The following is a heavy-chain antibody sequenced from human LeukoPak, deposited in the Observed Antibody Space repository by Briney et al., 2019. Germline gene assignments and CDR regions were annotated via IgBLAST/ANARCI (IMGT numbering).Heavy chain of an antibody. CDR2: INPNSGGT. CDR1: GYTFTGYY. J-gene: IGHJ6*02. V-gene: IGHV1-2*04. Sequence: ASVKVSCKASGYTFTGYYMHWVRQAPGQGLEWMRWINPNSGGTNYAQKFQGWVTMTRDTSISTAYMELSRLRSDDTAVYYCARDSKYYYGMDVWGQGTTVTVSS. D-gene: IGHD2/OR15-2a*01. CDR3: ARDSKYYYGMDV.